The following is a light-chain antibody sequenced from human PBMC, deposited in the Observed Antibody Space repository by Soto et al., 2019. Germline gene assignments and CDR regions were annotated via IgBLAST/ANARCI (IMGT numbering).Light chain of an antibody. J-gene: IGKJ5*01. CDR2: GAS. Sequence: EIVLTQSPGTLSLSPGERATLSCRASQSVSSSYLAWYQQKPGQAPRLLIYGASSRATGIPDRFSGSGSGTDFTLTISRLEPEDFAVYYFQQYGSSPLTFGQGTRLQMK. CDR3: QQYGSSPLT. V-gene: IGKV3-20*01. CDR1: QSVSSSY.